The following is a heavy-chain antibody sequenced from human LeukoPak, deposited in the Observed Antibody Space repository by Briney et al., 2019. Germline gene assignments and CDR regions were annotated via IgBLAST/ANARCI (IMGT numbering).Heavy chain of an antibody. Sequence: PGGSLRLSCAASGFTFSNAWMSWVRQAPGKGLEWVGRIKSKTDGGTTDYAAPVKGRFTISRDDSKNTLYLQMNSLKTEDTAVYYCTTGVVVILGYYFDYWGQGTLVTVSS. CDR3: TTGVVVILGYYFDY. CDR2: IKSKTDGGTT. CDR1: GFTFSNAW. D-gene: IGHD3-22*01. J-gene: IGHJ4*02. V-gene: IGHV3-15*01.